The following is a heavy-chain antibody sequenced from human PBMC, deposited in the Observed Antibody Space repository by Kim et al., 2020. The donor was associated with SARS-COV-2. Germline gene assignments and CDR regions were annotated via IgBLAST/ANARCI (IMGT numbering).Heavy chain of an antibody. CDR1: GFTFSSYG. CDR2: IWYDGSNK. D-gene: IGHD2-2*01. V-gene: IGHV3-33*01. CDR3: ASLGGVPYCSSTSCYSFDY. Sequence: GGSLRLSCAASGFTFSSYGMHWVRQAPGKGLEWVAVIWYDGSNKYYADSVKGRFTISRDNSKNTLYLQMNSLRAEDTAVYYCASLGGVPYCSSTSCYSFDYWGQGTLVTVSS. J-gene: IGHJ4*02.